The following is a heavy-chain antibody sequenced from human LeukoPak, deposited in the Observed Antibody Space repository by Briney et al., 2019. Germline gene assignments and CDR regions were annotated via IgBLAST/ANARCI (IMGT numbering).Heavy chain of an antibody. CDR2: IDNGGTTT. V-gene: IGHV3-74*01. J-gene: IGHJ4*02. Sequence: GGSLRLPCVASGFSFSTYWMHWVRQAPGKGLVWVSRIDNGGTTTLYADSVRGRFTISRDNAKNSLYLQMNSLRAEDMALYYCAKDTSGWFGHYFDYWGQGTLVTVSS. CDR3: AKDTSGWFGHYFDY. D-gene: IGHD6-19*01. CDR1: GFSFSTYW.